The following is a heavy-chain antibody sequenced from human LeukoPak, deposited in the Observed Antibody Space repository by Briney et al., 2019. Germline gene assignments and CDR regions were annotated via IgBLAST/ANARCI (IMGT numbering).Heavy chain of an antibody. D-gene: IGHD6-19*01. CDR2: IKQDGSEE. CDR3: ARPYSNGWSDFDY. CDR1: GFSFSKYW. Sequence: GGSLGLSCAASGFSFSKYWMSWVRQAPGKGLEWVANIKQDGSEEYYVDSVKGRFTISRDNAKNSLYLQMNSLRAEDTAVYYCARPYSNGWSDFDYWGQGTLVTVSS. V-gene: IGHV3-7*04. J-gene: IGHJ4*02.